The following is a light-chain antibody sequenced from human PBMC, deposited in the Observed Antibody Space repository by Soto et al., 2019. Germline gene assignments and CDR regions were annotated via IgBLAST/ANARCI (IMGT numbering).Light chain of an antibody. V-gene: IGLV4-69*01. CDR1: SGHSSDA. Sequence: QAVLTQSPSASASLGASVKLTCTLSSGHSSDAIAWHQQQPGKGPRYLMRVNSDGSHNKGDGIPDRFSGSSSGTERYLSISSLQSEDEADYYCQTWGTGIVVFGGGTQLTVL. J-gene: IGLJ2*01. CDR2: VNSDGSH. CDR3: QTWGTGIVV.